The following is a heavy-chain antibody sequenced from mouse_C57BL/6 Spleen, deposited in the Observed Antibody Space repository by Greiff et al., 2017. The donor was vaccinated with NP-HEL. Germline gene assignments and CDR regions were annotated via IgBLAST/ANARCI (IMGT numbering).Heavy chain of an antibody. Sequence: VQLQQSGAELVKPGASVKLSCKASGYTFTSYWMHWVKQRPGQGLEWIGMIHPNSGSTNYNEKFKSKATLTVDKSSSTAYMQLSSLTSEDSAVYYCARWGVRNYDYAGGFAYWGQGTLVTVSA. CDR2: IHPNSGST. V-gene: IGHV1-64*01. CDR1: GYTFTSYW. J-gene: IGHJ3*01. CDR3: ARWGVRNYDYAGGFAY. D-gene: IGHD2-4*01.